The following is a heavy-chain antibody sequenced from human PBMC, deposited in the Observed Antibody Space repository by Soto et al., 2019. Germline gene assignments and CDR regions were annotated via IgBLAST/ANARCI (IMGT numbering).Heavy chain of an antibody. CDR1: GGTFSSYA. Sequence: QVQLVQSGAEVKKPGSSVKVSCKAPGGTFSSYAISWVRQAPGQGLESMGGIIPIFGTANYAQKFQGRVTITADESTRTGYMELSSLRSEDTAVYYCARSQGGSTSLDIYYYYYYGMDVWGQGTTVTVSS. CDR2: IIPIFGTA. D-gene: IGHD2-2*01. CDR3: ARSQGGSTSLDIYYYYYYGMDV. J-gene: IGHJ6*02. V-gene: IGHV1-69*01.